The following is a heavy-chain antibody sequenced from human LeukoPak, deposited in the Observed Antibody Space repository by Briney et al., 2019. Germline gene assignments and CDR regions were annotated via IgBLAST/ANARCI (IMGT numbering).Heavy chain of an antibody. CDR2: IIPIFGTA. D-gene: IGHD1-1*01. Sequence: GASVKVSCKVSGYTLTELSMHWVRQAPGQGLEWMGGIIPIFGTANSAQKFQGRVTITADESTSTAYMELSSLRSEDTAVYYCAPSPRAGINWFDPWGQGTLVTVSS. J-gene: IGHJ5*02. CDR1: GYTLTELS. V-gene: IGHV1-69*13. CDR3: APSPRAGINWFDP.